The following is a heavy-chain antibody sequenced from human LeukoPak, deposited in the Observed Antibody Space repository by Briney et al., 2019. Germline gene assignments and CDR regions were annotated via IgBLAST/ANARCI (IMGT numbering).Heavy chain of an antibody. CDR3: ARRSGEAFDF. CDR2: IYYRGNT. CDR1: GGSISSSSYY. D-gene: IGHD2-15*01. Sequence: SETLSLTCTVSGGSISSSSYYWGWIRQPPGKGLEWIGSIYYRGNTYYNPSLKSRITISVDTSKNQFSLILSSVTAADTAVYYCARRSGEAFDFWGQGALVTVSS. J-gene: IGHJ4*02. V-gene: IGHV4-39*01.